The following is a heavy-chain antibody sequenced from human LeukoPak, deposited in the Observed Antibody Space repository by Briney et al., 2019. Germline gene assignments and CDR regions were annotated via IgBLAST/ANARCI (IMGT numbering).Heavy chain of an antibody. D-gene: IGHD2-2*02. CDR2: ISYDGSNK. J-gene: IGHJ4*02. CDR3: TRDFSIRESYTLGY. Sequence: GRSLRLSCAASGFTFRTYGMHWVRQAPGKGLEWVAVISYDGSNKYYADSVKGRFTISRDNAKNSLYLQMNSLRAEDTAVYYCTRDFSIRESYTLGYWGQGTLVTVSS. CDR1: GFTFRTYG. V-gene: IGHV3-30*03.